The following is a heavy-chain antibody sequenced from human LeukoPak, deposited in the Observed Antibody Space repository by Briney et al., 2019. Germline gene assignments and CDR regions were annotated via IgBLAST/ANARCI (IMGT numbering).Heavy chain of an antibody. CDR2: ISYDGSNK. V-gene: IGHV3-30*18. CDR1: GFTFSSYG. Sequence: GGSLRLSCAASGFTFSSYGMHWVRQAPGKGLEWVAVISYDGSNKYYADSVKGRFTISRDNSKNTLYLQMNSLRAEDTAVYYCAKALPGYNWNPHFDYWGQGTLVTVSS. D-gene: IGHD1-20*01. J-gene: IGHJ4*02. CDR3: AKALPGYNWNPHFDY.